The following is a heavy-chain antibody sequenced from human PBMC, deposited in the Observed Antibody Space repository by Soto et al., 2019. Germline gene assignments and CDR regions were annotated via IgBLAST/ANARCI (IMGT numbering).Heavy chain of an antibody. D-gene: IGHD6-19*01. CDR1: GFTFGDYA. J-gene: IGHJ4*02. Sequence: EVQLVESGGGLVQPGRSLRLSCAASGFTFGDYAMQWVRQAPGKGLEWVSAISWNSGSIDYADSVKGRFTISRDNAKNSLYLQMNSLRAEETALYYCEKSHTTSGWYVTTDYWGQGTRVTVSS. CDR3: EKSHTTSGWYVTTDY. V-gene: IGHV3-9*01. CDR2: ISWNSGSI.